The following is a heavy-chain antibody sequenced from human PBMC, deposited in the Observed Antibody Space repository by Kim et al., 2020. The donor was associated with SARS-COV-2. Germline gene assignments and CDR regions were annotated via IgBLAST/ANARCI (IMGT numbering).Heavy chain of an antibody. Sequence: SETLSLTCTVSGGSISSSSYYWGWIRQPPGKGLEWIGTIYYTGSTYYNPSLKSRVTISVDTSKNQFSLKLSSVTAADTAVYYCARQDSSYLSDYWGQGTLVTVSS. CDR2: IYYTGST. J-gene: IGHJ4*02. V-gene: IGHV4-39*01. D-gene: IGHD3-22*01. CDR1: GGSISSSSYY. CDR3: ARQDSSYLSDY.